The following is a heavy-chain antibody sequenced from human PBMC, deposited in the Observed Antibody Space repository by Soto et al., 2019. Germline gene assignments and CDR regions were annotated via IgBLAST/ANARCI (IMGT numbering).Heavy chain of an antibody. CDR2: IYYSGST. J-gene: IGHJ6*02. V-gene: IGHV4-59*01. Sequence: SETLSLTCTVSGGSISSYYWSWIRQPPGKGLEWIGYIYYSGSTNYNPSLKSRVTISVDTSKNQFSLKLSSVTAADTAVYYCARADYYYYGMDVWGQGTTVXVSS. CDR1: GGSISSYY. CDR3: ARADYYYYGMDV.